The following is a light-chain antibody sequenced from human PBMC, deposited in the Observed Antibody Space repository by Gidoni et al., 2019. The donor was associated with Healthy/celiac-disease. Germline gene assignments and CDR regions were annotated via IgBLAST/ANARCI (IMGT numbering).Light chain of an antibody. CDR3: CSYAGSRWV. Sequence: QSALTQPASVSGSPGQSITISCTGTSSDVGSYTLVSWYQQHPGKAPKLMIYEGSKRPSGVSNRFSGSKSGNTASLTISGLQAEDEADYYCCSYAGSRWVFGGGTKLTVL. J-gene: IGLJ3*02. V-gene: IGLV2-23*01. CDR1: SSDVGSYTL. CDR2: EGS.